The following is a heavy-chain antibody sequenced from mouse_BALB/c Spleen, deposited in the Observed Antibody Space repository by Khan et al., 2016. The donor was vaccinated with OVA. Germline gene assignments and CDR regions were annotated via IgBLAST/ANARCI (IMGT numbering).Heavy chain of an antibody. CDR2: ISTYYGNI. J-gene: IGHJ3*01. CDR3: TRDGSSEFAY. D-gene: IGHD2-3*01. Sequence: QIQLVQSGPEPVRPGASVKISCKGSGYTFADSGMHWVRQSHAKSLEWIGVISTYYGNIKYNQKFEGRATMTVDKSSSTAYMELARLTSEDSAVYFCTRDGSSEFAYWGQGTLVTVSA. CDR1: GYTFADSG. V-gene: IGHV1S137*01.